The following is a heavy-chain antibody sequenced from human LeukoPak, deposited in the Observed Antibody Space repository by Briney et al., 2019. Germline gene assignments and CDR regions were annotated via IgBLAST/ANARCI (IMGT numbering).Heavy chain of an antibody. CDR1: GFTFSTYV. CDR3: AKGSGSYNGYGMDV. CDR2: ISGSGDST. J-gene: IGHJ6*04. Sequence: QAGGSLRLSCAASGFTFSTYVMSWVRQAPGKGLEWVSVISGSGDSTHYADSVKGRLTISRDNSKNTVYLQVNSLRAEDTAVYYCAKGSGSYNGYGMDVWGKGTTVTVSS. D-gene: IGHD3-10*01. V-gene: IGHV3-23*01.